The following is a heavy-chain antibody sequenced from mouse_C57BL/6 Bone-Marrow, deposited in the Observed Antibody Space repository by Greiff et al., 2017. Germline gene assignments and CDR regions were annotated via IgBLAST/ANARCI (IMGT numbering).Heavy chain of an antibody. CDR2: IRNKANGYTT. CDR3: ASAFAY. V-gene: IGHV7-3*01. J-gene: IGHJ3*01. Sequence: EVKLMESGGGLVQPGGSLSLSCAASGFTFTDYYMSWVRQPPGKALEWLGFIRNKANGYTTEYRASVKGRFTISRDNSQSILYIQMNALRAEDSSTYCCASAFAYWGQGTLVTVSA. CDR1: GFTFTDYY.